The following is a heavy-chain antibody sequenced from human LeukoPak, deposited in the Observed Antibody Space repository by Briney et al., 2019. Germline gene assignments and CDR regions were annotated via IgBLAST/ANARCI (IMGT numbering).Heavy chain of an antibody. D-gene: IGHD3-22*01. CDR2: ISGSGGST. CDR1: GFTFSSYA. J-gene: IGHJ4*02. Sequence: PGGSLRLSCAASGFTFSSYAMSWVRQAPGKGLEWVSAISGSGGSTYYADSVKGRFTISRDNSKNTLSLQMNSLRAEDTAVYYCAIAGLDSSGSYYFDYWGQGTLVTVSS. V-gene: IGHV3-23*01. CDR3: AIAGLDSSGSYYFDY.